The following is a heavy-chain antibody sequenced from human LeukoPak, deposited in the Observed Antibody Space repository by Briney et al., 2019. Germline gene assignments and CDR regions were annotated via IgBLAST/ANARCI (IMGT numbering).Heavy chain of an antibody. J-gene: IGHJ4*02. D-gene: IGHD2-2*02. CDR2: IYYSGST. Sequence: PSETLSLTCTVSGGSISSSSYYWGWIRQPPGKGLEWIGSIYYSGSTYYNPSLKSRVTISVDTSKNQFSLKLSSVTAADTAVYYCARLAFAAGPIWGQGTLVTVSP. V-gene: IGHV4-39*01. CDR1: GGSISSSSYY. CDR3: ARLAFAAGPI.